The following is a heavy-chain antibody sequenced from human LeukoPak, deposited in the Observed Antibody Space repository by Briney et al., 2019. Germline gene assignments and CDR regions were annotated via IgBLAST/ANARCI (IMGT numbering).Heavy chain of an antibody. V-gene: IGHV3-23*01. Sequence: GGSLRLSCAASGFTIGTYAMAWVRQAPGKGLEWVSAITGSADSTSYADSVKGRFIISRDSSKNTLYLQMNSLRAEDTAVYYCAKEAEDYYDSSGYYLFDYWGQGTLVTVSS. J-gene: IGHJ4*02. CDR1: GFTIGTYA. CDR3: AKEAEDYYDSSGYYLFDY. CDR2: ITGSADST. D-gene: IGHD3-22*01.